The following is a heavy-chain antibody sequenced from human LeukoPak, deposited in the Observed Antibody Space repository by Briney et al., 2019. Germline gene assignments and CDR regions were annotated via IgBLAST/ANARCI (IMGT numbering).Heavy chain of an antibody. D-gene: IGHD2-15*01. Sequence: GASVKVSCKASGYTFTDYYLHWVRQAPGQGLEWVGWINSDRGVTNCAQKFQGRVTMTRDTSISSAYMELSSPRSDDTAVYYCARDLGGMTKNAFDMRGQGTMVTVSS. CDR2: INSDRGVT. J-gene: IGHJ3*02. CDR3: ARDLGGMTKNAFDM. CDR1: GYTFTDYY. V-gene: IGHV1-2*02.